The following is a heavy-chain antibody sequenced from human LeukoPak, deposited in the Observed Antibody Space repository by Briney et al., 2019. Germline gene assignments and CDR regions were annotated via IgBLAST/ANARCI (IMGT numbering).Heavy chain of an antibody. V-gene: IGHV1-69*05. Sequence: SVKVSCKASGGTFSSCAISWVRQAPGQGLEWMGRIIPIFGTANYAQKFQGRVTITTDESTSTAYMELSSLRSEDTAVYYCARTPITISPYNWFDPWGQGTLVTVSS. CDR1: GGTFSSCA. CDR2: IIPIFGTA. J-gene: IGHJ5*02. D-gene: IGHD3-3*01. CDR3: ARTPITISPYNWFDP.